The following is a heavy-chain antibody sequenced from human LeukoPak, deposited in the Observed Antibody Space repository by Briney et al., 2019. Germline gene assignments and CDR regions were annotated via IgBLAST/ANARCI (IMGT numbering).Heavy chain of an antibody. V-gene: IGHV3-30-3*01. CDR2: ISYDGSNK. CDR3: ARVGMAGTTLSPFDY. CDR1: GFTFSSYA. Sequence: GGSLRLSCAASGFTFSSYAMHWVRQAPGKRLEWVAVISYDGSNKYYADSVKGRFTISRDNSKNTLYLQMNSLRAEDTAVYYCARVGMAGTTLSPFDYWGQGTLVTVSS. D-gene: IGHD1-14*01. J-gene: IGHJ4*02.